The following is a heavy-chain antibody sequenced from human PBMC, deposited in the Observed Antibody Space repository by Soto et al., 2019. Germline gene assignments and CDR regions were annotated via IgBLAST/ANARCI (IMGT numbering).Heavy chain of an antibody. J-gene: IGHJ6*03. CDR1: GFSLSSYS. CDR3: TRSAYMDV. Sequence: GGSLRLSCAASGFSLSSYSMNWVRQAPGKGLEWVSYISSSSSTIYYADSVKGRFTISRDNAKSSLYLQMNSLRAEDTAVYYATRSAYMDVWGKGTTVTVSS. CDR2: ISSSSSTI. V-gene: IGHV3-48*01. D-gene: IGHD2-2*01.